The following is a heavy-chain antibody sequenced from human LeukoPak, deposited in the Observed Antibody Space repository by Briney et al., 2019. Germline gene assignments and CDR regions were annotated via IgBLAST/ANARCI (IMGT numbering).Heavy chain of an antibody. Sequence: ASVKVSCKASGYTFTGYYMHWVRQAPGQGLEWMGWINPNSGGTNYAQKFQGRVTMTRDTSISTAYMELSRLRSDDTAVYYCAGAHWAAGAFDIWGQRTMVTVSS. CDR3: AGAHWAAGAFDI. V-gene: IGHV1-2*02. D-gene: IGHD7-27*01. CDR2: INPNSGGT. CDR1: GYTFTGYY. J-gene: IGHJ3*02.